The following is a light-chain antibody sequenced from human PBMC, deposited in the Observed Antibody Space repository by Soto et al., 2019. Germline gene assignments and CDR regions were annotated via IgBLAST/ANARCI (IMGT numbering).Light chain of an antibody. CDR2: SVS. CDR1: QSISSW. V-gene: IGKV1-5*01. CDR3: QQFSSYSRT. Sequence: DAQITQSTSTLSASVGDRVTITCRASQSISSWLAWYQQKPGKAPKLLVYSVSNLDSGVPSRFSGSGSGTEFTLTISSLQPDDFATYYCQQFSSYSRTFGQGTKV. J-gene: IGKJ1*01.